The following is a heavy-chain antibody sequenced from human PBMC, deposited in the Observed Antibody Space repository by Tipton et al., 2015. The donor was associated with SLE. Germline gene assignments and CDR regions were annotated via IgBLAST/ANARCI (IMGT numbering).Heavy chain of an antibody. Sequence: TLSLTCAVYGGSFSGYYWGWIRQPPGKGLEWIGTIYHSGYTYHNPSLKSRVTLSVDTSKNLFSLKLSSVTAADTALYYCARQLTSGYYYEFGYWGQGMLVTVSS. V-gene: IGHV4-34*01. CDR3: ARQLTSGYYYEFGY. CDR2: IYHSGYT. CDR1: GGSFSGYY. J-gene: IGHJ4*02. D-gene: IGHD3-22*01.